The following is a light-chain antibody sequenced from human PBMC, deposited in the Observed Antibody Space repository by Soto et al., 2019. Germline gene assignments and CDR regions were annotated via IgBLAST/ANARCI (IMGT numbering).Light chain of an antibody. CDR3: QQRSNWPPVNT. J-gene: IGKJ2*01. Sequence: EIVLTQSPATLSLSPGERATLSCRASQSVSSYLAWYQQKPGQAPRLLIYDASNRATGIPARFSGSGSGTDFTLTISSLEPEDFAVYYWQQRSNWPPVNTFGQGTKLEIK. V-gene: IGKV3-11*01. CDR2: DAS. CDR1: QSVSSY.